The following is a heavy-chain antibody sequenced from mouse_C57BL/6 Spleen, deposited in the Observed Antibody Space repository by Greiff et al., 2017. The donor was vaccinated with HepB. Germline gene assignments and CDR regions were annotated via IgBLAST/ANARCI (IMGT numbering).Heavy chain of an antibody. J-gene: IGHJ4*01. CDR2: INPYNGGT. CDR1: GYTFTDYY. Sequence: VQLQQSGPVLVKPGASVKMSCKASGYTFTDYYMNWVKQSHGKSLEWIGVINPYNGGTSYNQKFKSKATLTVDKPSSTAYMQLSSLTSEDSAVYYCARGTTPPYAMDYWGQGTSVTVSS. V-gene: IGHV1-19*01. CDR3: ARGTTPPYAMDY. D-gene: IGHD1-1*01.